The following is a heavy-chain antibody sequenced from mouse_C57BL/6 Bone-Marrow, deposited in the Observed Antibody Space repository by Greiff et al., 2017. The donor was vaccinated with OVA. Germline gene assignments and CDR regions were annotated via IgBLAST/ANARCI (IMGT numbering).Heavy chain of an antibody. D-gene: IGHD2-4*01. CDR1: GYAFSSTW. J-gene: IGHJ4*01. CDR2: IYPGDGDT. V-gene: IGHV1-82*01. Sequence: VQLVESGPELVRPGASVKISCKASGYAFSSTWMNWVKQRPGKGLEWIGRIYPGDGDTKYNGKFKGKATLTADKSSSPAYLQLSRLTSEDSAVYFCARDDYTDYWGQGTSVTVSS. CDR3: ARDDYTDY.